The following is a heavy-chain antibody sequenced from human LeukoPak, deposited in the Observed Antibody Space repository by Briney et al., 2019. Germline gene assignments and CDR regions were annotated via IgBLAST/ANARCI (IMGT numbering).Heavy chain of an antibody. D-gene: IGHD2-2*01. V-gene: IGHV3-53*01. CDR1: GFTVSSNS. Sequence: PGGSLRLSCTVSGFTVSSNSMSWVRQAPGKGLEWVSFIYSDNTHYSDSVKGRFTISRDNSKNTLYLQMNSLRAEDTAVYYCATGVVPAAYYYYYYMDVWGKGTTVTISS. J-gene: IGHJ6*03. CDR3: ATGVVPAAYYYYYYMDV. CDR2: IYSDNT.